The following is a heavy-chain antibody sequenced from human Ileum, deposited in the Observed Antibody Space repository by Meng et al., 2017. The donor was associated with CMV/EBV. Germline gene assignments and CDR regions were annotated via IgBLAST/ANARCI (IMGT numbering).Heavy chain of an antibody. Sequence: SVKVSCKASGGTFSSYAISWVRQAPGQGLEWMGGIIPIFGTANYAQKFQGRVTITTDESTSTAYMELSSLRSEDTAVYYCARGYDFWSGYRDAFDIWGQGTRVTCSS. D-gene: IGHD3-3*01. CDR2: IIPIFGTA. V-gene: IGHV1-69*05. J-gene: IGHJ3*02. CDR1: GGTFSSYA. CDR3: ARGYDFWSGYRDAFDI.